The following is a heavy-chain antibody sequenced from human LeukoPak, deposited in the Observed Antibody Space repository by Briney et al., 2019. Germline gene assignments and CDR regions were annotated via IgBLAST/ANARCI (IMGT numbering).Heavy chain of an antibody. J-gene: IGHJ4*02. Sequence: ASVKVSCKASGYTFTGYYMHWVRQAPGQGLEWMGWINPNSGGTNYAQKFQGRVTMTRDTSISTAYMELSRLRSDDTAVYYCARGIAARPEGEFDYWGQGTLVTASS. D-gene: IGHD6-6*01. CDR1: GYTFTGYY. CDR3: ARGIAARPEGEFDY. CDR2: INPNSGGT. V-gene: IGHV1-2*02.